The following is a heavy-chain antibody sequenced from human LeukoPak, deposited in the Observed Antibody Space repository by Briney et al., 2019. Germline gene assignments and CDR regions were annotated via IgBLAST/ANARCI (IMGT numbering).Heavy chain of an antibody. D-gene: IGHD3-3*02. CDR3: ARPHLPHFWSGYYNDY. CDR2: MNPNSGNT. Sequence: ASVKVSCKASGYTFTSYDIIWVRQATGQGLEGMGWMNPNSGNTGYAQTFQGRVTMTRNTSINTAYMELSSLRSEDTAVYYCARPHLPHFWSGYYNDYWGQGTLVTVSS. CDR1: GYTFTSYD. J-gene: IGHJ4*02. V-gene: IGHV1-8*01.